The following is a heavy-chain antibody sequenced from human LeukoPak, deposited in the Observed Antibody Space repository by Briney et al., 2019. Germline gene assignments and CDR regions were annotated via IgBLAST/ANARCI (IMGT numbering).Heavy chain of an antibody. J-gene: IGHJ6*02. CDR3: AKAASSSWPSYYYGMDV. CDR2: ITGSGGNT. V-gene: IGHV3-23*01. D-gene: IGHD6-13*01. Sequence: GGSLRLSCAASGFIFSSYSMSWVRQAPGKGLEWVSVITGSGGNTYYADSVKGRFTISKDNSKNTVYLQVSSLRVDDTAVYYCAKAASSSWPSYYYGMDVWGQGTTVTVSS. CDR1: GFIFSSYS.